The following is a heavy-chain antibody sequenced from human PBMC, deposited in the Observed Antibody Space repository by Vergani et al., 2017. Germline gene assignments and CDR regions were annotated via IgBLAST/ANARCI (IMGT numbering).Heavy chain of an antibody. CDR2: IDWNDNK. CDR3: ARIRRRGRSGYDIFDF. D-gene: IGHD5-12*01. Sequence: QVTLRESGPAPVKPTQTLTLTCTFSGFSILTSEMCVSWIRQPPGKALGWLALIDWNDNKYFNTSLKTRLTISKDASKNQVVLTMTNMDPVDTATYYCARIRRRGRSGYDIFDFWGQGILVTVAS. V-gene: IGHV2-70*01. CDR1: GFSILTSEMC. J-gene: IGHJ4*02.